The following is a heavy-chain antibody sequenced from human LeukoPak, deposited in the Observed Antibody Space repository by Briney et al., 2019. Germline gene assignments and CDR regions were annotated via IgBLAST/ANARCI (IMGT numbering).Heavy chain of an antibody. CDR2: INHSGST. CDR3: ARGRRFTYYYDSSGYSANYYMDV. D-gene: IGHD3-22*01. Sequence: PSETLSLTCAVYGGSSSGYYWSWFRQPPGKGLEWIGEINHSGSTDYNPSLKSRVTISGDTSKNQFSLKLSSVTAADTAVYYCARGRRFTYYYDSSGYSANYYMDVWGKGTTVTVSS. CDR1: GGSSSGYY. J-gene: IGHJ6*03. V-gene: IGHV4-34*01.